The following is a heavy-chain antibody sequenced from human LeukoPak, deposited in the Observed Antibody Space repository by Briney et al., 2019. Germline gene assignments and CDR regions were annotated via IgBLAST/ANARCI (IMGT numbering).Heavy chain of an antibody. J-gene: IGHJ5*02. D-gene: IGHD3-10*01. Sequence: ASVKVSCKVSGYTLTELSMHWVRQAPGKGLEWMGGFDPEDGETIYAQKFQGRVTMTEDTSTDTAYMELRSLRSDDTAVYYCAREFYGSGNVVYWFDPWGQGTLVTVSS. CDR2: FDPEDGET. CDR1: GYTLTELS. V-gene: IGHV1-24*01. CDR3: AREFYGSGNVVYWFDP.